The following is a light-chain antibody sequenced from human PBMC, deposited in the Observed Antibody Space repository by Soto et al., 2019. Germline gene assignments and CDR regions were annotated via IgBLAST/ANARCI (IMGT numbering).Light chain of an antibody. V-gene: IGLV1-44*01. CDR1: RSNIGSNT. CDR2: TND. CDR3: AVWDDSLNGWV. Sequence: QSVLTQPPSASGTPGQRVTIFCSGSRSNIGSNTVNWYQQVPGTAPKVLIYTNDQRPSGVPDRFSGSKSGTSASLAISGLQSEDEADYYCAVWDDSLNGWVFGGGTKLTVL. J-gene: IGLJ3*02.